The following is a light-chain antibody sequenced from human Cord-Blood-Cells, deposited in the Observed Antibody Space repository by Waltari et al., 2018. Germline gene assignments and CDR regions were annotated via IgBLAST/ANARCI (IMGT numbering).Light chain of an antibody. J-gene: IGLJ3*02. V-gene: IGLV2-11*01. CDR3: CSYAGSYTGV. CDR1: SSDVGGYNI. CDR2: DVS. Sequence: QSALTQPRSVSGSPGQSVTISCTGPSSDVGGYNIVSWYQQHPGKAPKLMIYDVSKRPSGVPDRFSGSKSGNTASLTISGLQAEDEADYYCCSYAGSYTGVFGGGTKLTVL.